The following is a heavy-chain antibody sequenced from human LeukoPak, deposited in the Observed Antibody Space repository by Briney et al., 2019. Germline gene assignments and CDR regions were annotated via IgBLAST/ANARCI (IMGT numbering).Heavy chain of an antibody. CDR3: ARRAYYYYYGMDV. V-gene: IGHV4-34*01. Sequence: SETLSLTCAVYGGSFSGYYWSWIRQPPGKGLEWIGEINHSGSTNYNPSLKSRVTISVDTSKNQFSLKLSSVTAADTAAYYCARRAYYYYYGMDVWGQGTTVTVSS. CDR2: INHSGST. J-gene: IGHJ6*02. CDR1: GGSFSGYY.